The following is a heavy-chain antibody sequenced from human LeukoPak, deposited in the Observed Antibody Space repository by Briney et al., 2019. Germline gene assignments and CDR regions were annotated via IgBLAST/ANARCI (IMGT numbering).Heavy chain of an antibody. CDR3: ARQGAYQPPQIHDAFDI. CDR2: ISHSGST. Sequence: SETLSLTCAVYGGSFSGYYWTWIRQPPGKGLEWIGEISHSGSTNYNLSLKSRVTISVDTSKNQFSLKLSSVTAADTPVYYCARQGAYQPPQIHDAFDIWGQGTMVTVSS. D-gene: IGHD3-16*01. J-gene: IGHJ3*02. CDR1: GGSFSGYY. V-gene: IGHV4-34*01.